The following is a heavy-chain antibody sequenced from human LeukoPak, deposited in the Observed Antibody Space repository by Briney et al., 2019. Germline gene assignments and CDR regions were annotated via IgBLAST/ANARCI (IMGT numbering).Heavy chain of an antibody. CDR1: GFTFSGSA. J-gene: IGHJ4*02. CDR3: ANAYGSGRYALFDY. CDR2: ISGSGGST. V-gene: IGHV3-23*01. D-gene: IGHD3-10*01. Sequence: GGSLRLSCAASGFTFSGSAMHWVRQAPGKGLEWVSAISGSGGSTYYADSVKGRFTISRDNSKNTLYLQMNSLRAEDTAVYYCANAYGSGRYALFDYWGQGTLVTVSS.